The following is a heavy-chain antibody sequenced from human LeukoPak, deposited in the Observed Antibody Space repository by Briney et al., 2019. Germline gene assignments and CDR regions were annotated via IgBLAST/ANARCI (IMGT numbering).Heavy chain of an antibody. CDR1: GGSFSGYY. CDR3: AKDGYYYYGMDV. V-gene: IGHV4-34*01. CDR2: INHSGST. J-gene: IGHJ6*02. Sequence: SETLSLTCAVYGGSFSGYYWSWIRQPPGKGLEWIGEINHSGSTNYNPSLKSRVTISVDTSKNQFPLKLSSVTAADTAVYYCAKDGYYYYGMDVWGQGTTVTVSS.